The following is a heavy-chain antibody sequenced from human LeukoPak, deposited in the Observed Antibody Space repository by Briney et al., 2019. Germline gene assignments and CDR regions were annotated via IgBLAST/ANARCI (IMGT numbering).Heavy chain of an antibody. V-gene: IGHV1-18*01. D-gene: IGHD6-19*01. Sequence: ASVKVSCKASGYTFTSYGISWVRQAPGQGLEWMGWISAYNGNTNYAQKLQGRVTMTTDTSTSTAYIELRSLRSDDTAVYYCARNRGSGSPYYYYGMDVWGQGTTVTVS. CDR2: ISAYNGNT. CDR1: GYTFTSYG. CDR3: ARNRGSGSPYYYYGMDV. J-gene: IGHJ6*02.